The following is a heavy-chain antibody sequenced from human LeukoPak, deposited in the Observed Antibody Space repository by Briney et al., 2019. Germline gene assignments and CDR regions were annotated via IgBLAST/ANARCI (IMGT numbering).Heavy chain of an antibody. Sequence: GGSLRLSCAASGFTFSSYAMSWVRQAPGKGLEWVSAISGSGGSTYYADSVRGRFTISRDNSKNTLYLQMNSLRAEDTAVYYCARLGIAAAGKVSSFDYWGQGTLITVSS. J-gene: IGHJ4*02. V-gene: IGHV3-23*01. CDR2: ISGSGGST. CDR3: ARLGIAAAGKVSSFDY. D-gene: IGHD6-13*01. CDR1: GFTFSSYA.